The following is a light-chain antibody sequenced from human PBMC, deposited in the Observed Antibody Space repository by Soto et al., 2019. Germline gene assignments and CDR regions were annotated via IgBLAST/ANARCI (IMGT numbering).Light chain of an antibody. CDR2: AAS. CDR1: QGISSF. CDR3: QQLNSYPRT. V-gene: IGKV1-9*01. Sequence: DIPLTQSPSFLSASVGDRVTITCRASQGISSFLAWYQQKPGKAPKLLIYAASTLQSGVPSRFSGGGSGTEFTLTISSLQPEDFATYYCQQLNSYPRTFGQGTKVEIK. J-gene: IGKJ1*01.